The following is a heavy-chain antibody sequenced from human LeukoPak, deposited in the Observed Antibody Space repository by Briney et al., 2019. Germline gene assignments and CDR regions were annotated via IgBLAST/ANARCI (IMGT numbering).Heavy chain of an antibody. D-gene: IGHD6-13*01. CDR1: VFSFSSYW. Sequence: GGSLRLSCAASVFSFSSYWMSWVRQAPGKGLEWVANIKQDGSEKYYVDSVKGRFTISRDNAKNSLYLQMNSLRAEDTAVYYCARDGWGPYSSTSDYWGQGTLVTVSS. CDR2: IKQDGSEK. CDR3: ARDGWGPYSSTSDY. V-gene: IGHV3-7*03. J-gene: IGHJ4*02.